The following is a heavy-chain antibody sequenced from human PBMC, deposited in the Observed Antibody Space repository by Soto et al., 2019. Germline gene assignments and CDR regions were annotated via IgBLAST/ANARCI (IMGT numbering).Heavy chain of an antibody. Sequence: QVQLVQSGAEVKKPGASVKVSCKASGYTFTSYGISWVRQAPGQGLEWMGWISAYNGNTNYAQKLQGRVTMTTDTSTSTAYMELRSLRSDDTAVYYCARDLHPRKYYDFWSGSYDYFDYWGQGTLVTVSS. D-gene: IGHD3-3*01. CDR1: GYTFTSYG. CDR2: ISAYNGNT. CDR3: ARDLHPRKYYDFWSGSYDYFDY. J-gene: IGHJ4*02. V-gene: IGHV1-18*04.